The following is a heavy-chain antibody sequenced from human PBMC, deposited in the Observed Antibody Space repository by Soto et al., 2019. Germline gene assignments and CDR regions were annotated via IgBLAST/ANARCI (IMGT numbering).Heavy chain of an antibody. CDR1: GGTFSSYA. CDR3: ARVPYGDFSNYDCGMDV. J-gene: IGHJ6*02. CDR2: IIPIFGTA. V-gene: IGHV1-69*12. Sequence: QVQLVQSGAEVKKPGSSVKVSCKASGGTFSSYAISWVRQAPGQGLEWMGGIIPIFGTANYAQKFQGRVTITADESTSTAYGELSSLSSEATAVYYCARVPYGDFSNYDCGMDVWGQGTAVTVSS. D-gene: IGHD4-17*01.